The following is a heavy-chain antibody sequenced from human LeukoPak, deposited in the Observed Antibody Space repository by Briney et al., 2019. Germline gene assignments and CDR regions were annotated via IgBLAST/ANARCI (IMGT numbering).Heavy chain of an antibody. V-gene: IGHV1-2*02. D-gene: IGHD5-12*01. CDR3: ARSGPSGYEKDYYYYYMDV. Sequence: GASVKVSCKASGYTFTGYYMHWVRQAPGQGLEWMGWINPNSGGTNYAQKFQGRVTMTRDTSISTAYMELSRLRSDDTAVYYCARSGPSGYEKDYYYYYMDVWGKGTTVTVSS. CDR1: GYTFTGYY. J-gene: IGHJ6*03. CDR2: INPNSGGT.